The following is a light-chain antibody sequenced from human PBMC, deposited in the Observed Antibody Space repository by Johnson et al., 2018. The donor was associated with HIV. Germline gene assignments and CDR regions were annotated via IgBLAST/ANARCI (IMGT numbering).Light chain of an antibody. CDR2: DNN. V-gene: IGLV1-51*01. CDR1: SSNIGNNY. J-gene: IGLJ1*01. CDR3: GTWDSSLSAYV. Sequence: QSVLTQPPSVSAAPGQKVTISCSGSSSNIGNNYVSWYQQLPGTAPKLLIYDNNKRPSGIPDRFSGSKSGTSATLGITGLQTGDEADYYCGTWDSSLSAYVFVTVTQVTV.